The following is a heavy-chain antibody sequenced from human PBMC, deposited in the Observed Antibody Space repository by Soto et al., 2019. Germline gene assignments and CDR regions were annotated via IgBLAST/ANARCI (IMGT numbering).Heavy chain of an antibody. CDR3: ARADAFLEWSHHPMTTYGMDV. J-gene: IGHJ6*02. D-gene: IGHD3-3*02. CDR2: INPNSGGT. CDR1: GYTFTGYY. V-gene: IGHV1-2*04. Sequence: GASVKVSCKASGYTFTGYYMHWVRQAPGQGLEWMGWINPNSGGTNYAQKFQGWVTMTRDTSISTAYMELSRLRSDDTAVYYCARADAFLEWSHHPMTTYGMDVWGQGTTVTVSS.